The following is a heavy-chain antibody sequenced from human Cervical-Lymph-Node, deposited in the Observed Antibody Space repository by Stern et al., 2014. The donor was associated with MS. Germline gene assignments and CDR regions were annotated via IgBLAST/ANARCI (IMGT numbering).Heavy chain of an antibody. J-gene: IGHJ4*02. CDR2: IRPGGSDT. Sequence: VQLVQSGAEVKKPGESLKISCKGSGYPFTNYWLGWVRQMPGKGLERMGIIRPGGSDTRYSPSCQGHVTISADKSIRTAYLEWSSLKASDTAMYYCARHSNTGSRSTVGYWGQGTLVTVSS. CDR3: ARHSNTGSRSTVGY. D-gene: IGHD2-8*02. V-gene: IGHV5-51*01. CDR1: GYPFTNYW.